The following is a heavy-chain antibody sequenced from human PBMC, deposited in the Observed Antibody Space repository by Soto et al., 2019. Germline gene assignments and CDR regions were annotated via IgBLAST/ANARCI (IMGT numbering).Heavy chain of an antibody. D-gene: IGHD3-10*01. CDR3: ATLWGQD. J-gene: IGHJ4*02. CDR1: GGPISSSSYY. V-gene: IGHV4-39*01. CDR2: IYYSGST. Sequence: QLQLQESGPGLVKPSETLSLTCTVSGGPISSSSYYWGWIRQPPGKGLEWIGRIYYSGSTYYNPSLKSRLTISVDPSKNQFSLKLSSVTAADTAVYYCATLWGQDWGQGTLVTVSS.